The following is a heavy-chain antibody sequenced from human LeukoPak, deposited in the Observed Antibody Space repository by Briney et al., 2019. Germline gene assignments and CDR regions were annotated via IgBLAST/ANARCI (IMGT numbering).Heavy chain of an antibody. V-gene: IGHV1-18*01. CDR3: ARTCPMMFCSSSFFDP. Sequence: ASVEVSCKTSGYTFSSFGVTWVRQAPGQGLEWVGWISAYDGNTNYAPKFQGRVAMTTDTSTNTACMELRSLRSDDTAIYYCARTCPMMFCSSSFFDPWGQGTLVTVSS. CDR2: ISAYDGNT. J-gene: IGHJ5*02. CDR1: GYTFSSFG. D-gene: IGHD2-2*01.